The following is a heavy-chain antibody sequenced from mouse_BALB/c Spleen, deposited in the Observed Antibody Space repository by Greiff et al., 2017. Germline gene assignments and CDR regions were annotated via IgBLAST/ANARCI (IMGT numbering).Heavy chain of an antibody. Sequence: VQRVESGPELVRPGVSVKISCKGSGYTFTDYAMHWVKQSHAKSLEWIGVISTYYGNTNYNQKFKGKATMTVDKSSSTAYMELARLTSEDSAIYYCARGLRRYYAMDYWGQGTSVTVSS. V-gene: IGHV1-67*01. CDR3: ARGLRRYYAMDY. D-gene: IGHD2-4*01. CDR1: GYTFTDYA. CDR2: ISTYYGNT. J-gene: IGHJ4*01.